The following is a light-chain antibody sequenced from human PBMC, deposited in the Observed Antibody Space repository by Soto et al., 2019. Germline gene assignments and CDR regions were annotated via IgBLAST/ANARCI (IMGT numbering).Light chain of an antibody. CDR3: QSYDSSLSGSIV. Sequence: QSALTQPPSVSGAPGQRVTISCTGSSSNIRAGYDVHWYQQLPGTAPKLLIYGNSNRPSGVPDRFSGSKSGTSASLAITGLQAEDEADYYCQSYDSSLSGSIVFGTGTKVTVL. CDR1: SSNIRAGYD. CDR2: GNS. J-gene: IGLJ1*01. V-gene: IGLV1-40*01.